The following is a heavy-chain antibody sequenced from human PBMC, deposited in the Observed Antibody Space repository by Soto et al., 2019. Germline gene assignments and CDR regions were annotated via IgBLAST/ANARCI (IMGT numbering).Heavy chain of an antibody. D-gene: IGHD5-18*01. CDR2: INSDGSST. J-gene: IGHJ6*02. V-gene: IGHV3-74*01. CDR3: ARGGEYSYGFYYYGMDV. Sequence: PGGSLRLSCAASGFAFSSYWMHWFRQAPGKGLVWVSRINSDGSSTSYADSVKGRFTISRDNAKNTLYLQMNSLRAEDTAVYYCARGGEYSYGFYYYGMDVWGQGTTVTVSS. CDR1: GFAFSSYW.